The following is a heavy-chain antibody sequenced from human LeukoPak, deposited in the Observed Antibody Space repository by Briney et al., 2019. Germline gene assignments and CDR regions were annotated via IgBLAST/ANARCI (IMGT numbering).Heavy chain of an antibody. Sequence: GGSLRLSCAASGFTFSSYSMNWVRQAPGKGLEWVSSISSSSSYIYYADSVKGRFTISRDNAKNSLYLQMNSLRAEDTAVYYCARDQRYGWFGELQPRSEGNWFDPWGQGTLVTVSS. D-gene: IGHD3-10*01. CDR3: ARDQRYGWFGELQPRSEGNWFDP. CDR2: ISSSSSYI. V-gene: IGHV3-21*01. CDR1: GFTFSSYS. J-gene: IGHJ5*02.